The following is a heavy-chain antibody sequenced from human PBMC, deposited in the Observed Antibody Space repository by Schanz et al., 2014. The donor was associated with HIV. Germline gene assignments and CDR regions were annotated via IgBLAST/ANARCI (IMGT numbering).Heavy chain of an antibody. Sequence: QVHLVQSGAEVKKPGASVKVSCKASGYTFISYGITWVRQAPGQGLEWMGWISAYNGNTNYAQKVQGRVTMTTDTSTSTAYMELSGLTSDDTAVYYCARGLKDYYYALDVWGQGTTVIVSS. D-gene: IGHD3-16*01. CDR3: ARGLKDYYYALDV. CDR1: GYTFISYG. J-gene: IGHJ6*02. CDR2: ISAYNGNT. V-gene: IGHV1-18*01.